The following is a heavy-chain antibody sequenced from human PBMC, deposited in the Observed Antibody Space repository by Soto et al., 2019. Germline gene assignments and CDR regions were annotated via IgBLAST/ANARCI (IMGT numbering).Heavy chain of an antibody. D-gene: IGHD1-1*01. CDR2: INWNGGTI. V-gene: IGHV3-9*01. CDR1: GFTFDDYG. CDR3: AKDINRPDGNSCEAYAM. Sequence: EVQLVESGGGLVQPGRSLRLSCAASGFTFDDYGMHWVRQAPGKGLEWVSAINWNGGTIAYADSVKGRFTISRDNSKDSLYLQMNSLRAEDTALYYCAKDINRPDGNSCEAYAMWGQGTMVTVSS. J-gene: IGHJ3*02.